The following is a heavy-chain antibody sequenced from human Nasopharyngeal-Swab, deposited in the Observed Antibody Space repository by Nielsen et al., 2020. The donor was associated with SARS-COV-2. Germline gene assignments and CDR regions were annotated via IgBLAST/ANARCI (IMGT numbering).Heavy chain of an antibody. V-gene: IGHV1-2*04. CDR2: INPYSGGT. CDR3: ARVVGGNDYYYMDV. J-gene: IGHJ6*03. CDR1: GYTFTGYY. Sequence: ASVKVSCKASGYTFTGYYIHWVGQAPGQGLEWMGWINPYSGGTNYAQKFQGWVTMTRDTSISTAYMELSRLRSDDTAVYYCARVVGGNDYYYMDVWGKGTTVTVSS. D-gene: IGHD1-14*01.